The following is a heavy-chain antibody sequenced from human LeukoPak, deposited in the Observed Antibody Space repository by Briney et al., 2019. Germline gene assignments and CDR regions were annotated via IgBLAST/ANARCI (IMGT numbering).Heavy chain of an antibody. Sequence: PGGPLRLSCAASGFTFSSYAMSWVRQAPGKGLEWVSAISGSGGSTYYADSVKGRFTISRDNSKNTLYLQMNSLRAEDTAVYYCAKVISGLATMLPFDYWGQGTLVTVSS. J-gene: IGHJ4*02. CDR1: GFTFSSYA. CDR2: ISGSGGST. D-gene: IGHD5-24*01. V-gene: IGHV3-23*01. CDR3: AKVISGLATMLPFDY.